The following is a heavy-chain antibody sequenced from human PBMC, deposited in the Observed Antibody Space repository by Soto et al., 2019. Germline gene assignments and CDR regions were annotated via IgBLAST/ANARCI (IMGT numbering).Heavy chain of an antibody. D-gene: IGHD3-10*01. J-gene: IGHJ4*02. CDR2: ITNSAGST. CDR1: GFTFSNFA. V-gene: IGHV3-23*01. Sequence: GGSLRLSCTASGFTFSNFAMSWVRQAPGEGLEWVSTITNSAGSTYYADSVKGRFTISRDNSRNTLFVQMNSLRAEDTAVYYCAKARAPMAFDYWGQGTLVTVSS. CDR3: AKARAPMAFDY.